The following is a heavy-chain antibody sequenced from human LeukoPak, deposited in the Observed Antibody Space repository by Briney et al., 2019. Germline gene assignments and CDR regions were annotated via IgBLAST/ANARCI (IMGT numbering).Heavy chain of an antibody. CDR2: IYYSGST. Sequence: SETLSLTCTVSGGSISSSSYYWGWIRQPPGKGLEWIGSIYYSGSTYYNPSLKSRVTISVDTSKNQFSLKLSSVTAADTAVYYCARGIASSGWYYWFDPWGQGTLVTVSS. D-gene: IGHD6-19*01. V-gene: IGHV4-39*07. CDR1: GGSISSSSYY. CDR3: ARGIASSGWYYWFDP. J-gene: IGHJ5*02.